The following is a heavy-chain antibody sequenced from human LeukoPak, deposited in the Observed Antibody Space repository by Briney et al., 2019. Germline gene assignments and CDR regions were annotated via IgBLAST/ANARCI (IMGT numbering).Heavy chain of an antibody. V-gene: IGHV1-3*01. CDR1: GYTFTSYA. CDR2: INAGNGNT. J-gene: IGHJ5*02. D-gene: IGHD2-15*01. CDR3: ASSYCSGGSCYFWFDP. Sequence: ASVTVSCKASGYTFTSYAMHWVRQAPGQRLEWMGWINAGNGNTKYSQKFQGRVTITRDTSASTAYMELSSLRSEDTAVYYCASSYCSGGSCYFWFDPWGQGTLVTVSS.